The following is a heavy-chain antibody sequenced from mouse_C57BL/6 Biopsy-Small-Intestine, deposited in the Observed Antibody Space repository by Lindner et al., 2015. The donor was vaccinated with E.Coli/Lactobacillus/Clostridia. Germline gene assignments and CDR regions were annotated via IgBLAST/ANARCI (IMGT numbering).Heavy chain of an antibody. J-gene: IGHJ4*01. CDR2: INPDNGGT. CDR3: ARDYGNLYYTMDY. V-gene: IGHV1-22*01. CDR1: GYTFTDYN. Sequence: VQLQESGPELVKPGASVKMSCKASGYTFTDYNIHWVKQSHGESLEWVGYINPDNGGTSYSQKFKGKATLTVNKSSSTAYMDLRSLTSEDSAVYSCARDYGNLYYTMDYWGQGTSVTVSS. D-gene: IGHD2-1*01.